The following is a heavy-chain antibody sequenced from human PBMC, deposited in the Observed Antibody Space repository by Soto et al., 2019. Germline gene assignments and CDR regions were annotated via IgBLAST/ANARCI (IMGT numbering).Heavy chain of an antibody. CDR2: INPSGGST. D-gene: IGHD3-22*01. J-gene: IGHJ4*02. CDR1: GYTFTSYY. Sequence: ASVKVSCKASGYTFTSYYMHWVRQAPGQGLEWMGIINPSGGSTSYAQKFQGRVTMTRDTSTSTVYMELSSLRSEDTAVYYCARGGDDYYDSSGYYLFDYWGQGTLVTVPQ. V-gene: IGHV1-46*01. CDR3: ARGGDDYYDSSGYYLFDY.